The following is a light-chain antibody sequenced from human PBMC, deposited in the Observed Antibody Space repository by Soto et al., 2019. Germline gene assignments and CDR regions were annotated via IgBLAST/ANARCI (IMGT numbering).Light chain of an antibody. CDR1: MRISSF. CDR3: NQSYSTPTWT. V-gene: IGKV1-39*01. Sequence: DIPMNQSPSSLFESXGDRVTIDCRTSMRISSFLNGYQQKPGKATKFLXXAPSSLQSGVQSRLNGSGSGKDFTLNISSLQPEDFATYYCNQSYSTPTWTVGQGTKVEIK. J-gene: IGKJ1*01. CDR2: APS.